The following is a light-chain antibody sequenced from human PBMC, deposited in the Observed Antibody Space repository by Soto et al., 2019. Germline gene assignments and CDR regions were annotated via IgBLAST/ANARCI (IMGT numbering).Light chain of an antibody. CDR3: QQYTNWPQT. CDR2: GAS. V-gene: IGKV3-15*01. CDR1: QSVSSGN. Sequence: QSPGAVSLSPGQRATLSCRASQSVSSGNLAWYQQKPGQAPRLLIYGASTRATGIPARFSGSGSGTEFTLTISSLQSEDFAVYYCQQYTNWPQTFGQ. J-gene: IGKJ1*01.